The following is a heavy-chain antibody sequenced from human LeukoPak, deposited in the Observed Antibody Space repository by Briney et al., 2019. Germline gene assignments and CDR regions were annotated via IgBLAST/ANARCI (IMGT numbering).Heavy chain of an antibody. CDR1: GFTFSDYY. V-gene: IGHV3-11*05. CDR3: AKDLRTIILYFPGMDV. CDR2: ISTTSTYT. J-gene: IGHJ6*02. D-gene: IGHD2-8*01. Sequence: GGSLRLSCAASGFTFSDYYMSWIRQAPGKGLEWVSHISTTSTYTNYADSVKGRFTISRDNSKNTLYLQMNSLRAEDTAVYYCAKDLRTIILYFPGMDVWGQGTTVTVSS.